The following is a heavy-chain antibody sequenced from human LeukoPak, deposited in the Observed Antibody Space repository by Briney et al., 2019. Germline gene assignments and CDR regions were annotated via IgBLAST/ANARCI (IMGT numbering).Heavy chain of an antibody. D-gene: IGHD5-24*01. V-gene: IGHV3-33*01. CDR3: AREERWLQSRALDY. CDR2: IWYDGSNK. J-gene: IGHJ4*02. Sequence: PGGSLRLSCAASGFTFSSYGMPWVRQAPGKGLEWVAVIWYDGSNKYYADSVKGRFTISRDNSKNTLYLQMNSLRAEDTAVYYCAREERWLQSRALDYWGQGTLVTVSS. CDR1: GFTFSSYG.